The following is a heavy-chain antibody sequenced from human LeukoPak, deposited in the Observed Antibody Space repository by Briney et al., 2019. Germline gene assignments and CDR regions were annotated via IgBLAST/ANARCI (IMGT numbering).Heavy chain of an antibody. CDR3: VKLRSTMVRGVIEY. D-gene: IGHD3-10*01. J-gene: IGHJ4*02. V-gene: IGHV3-23*01. CDR2: ISGSGGST. CDR1: GFTFTTYA. Sequence: QAGGSLRLSCTASGFTFTTYAMSWVRQAPGKGLEWVSGISGSGGSTYYADSVKGRFTISRDNSKNTLYLQMNSLRAEDTAVYYRVKLRSTMVRGVIEYWGQGTLVTVSS.